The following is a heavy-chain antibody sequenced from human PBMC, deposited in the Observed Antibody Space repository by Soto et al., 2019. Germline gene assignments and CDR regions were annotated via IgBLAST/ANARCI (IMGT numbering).Heavy chain of an antibody. J-gene: IGHJ4*02. D-gene: IGHD6-19*01. V-gene: IGHV1-8*01. Sequence: QVQLVQSGAEVKKPGASVKVSCKASGYTFTSYDINWVRQATGQGLEWMGWMNPNSGNTGYAQKFQGRVTMTRNTSINTAYMELGSLRSEDTAVYYCAGSGLYSSGWARGEYWGQGTLVTVSS. CDR2: MNPNSGNT. CDR3: AGSGLYSSGWARGEY. CDR1: GYTFTSYD.